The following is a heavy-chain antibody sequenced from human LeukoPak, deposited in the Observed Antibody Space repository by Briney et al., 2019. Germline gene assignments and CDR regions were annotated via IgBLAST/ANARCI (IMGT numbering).Heavy chain of an antibody. J-gene: IGHJ4*02. CDR2: ISSSSSYI. CDR3: TNGGYSSGWYAFDY. V-gene: IGHV3-21*01. D-gene: IGHD6-19*01. Sequence: GGSLRLSCAASGFTFSSYSMNWVRQAPGKGLEWVSSISSSSSYIYYADSVKGRFTISRDNAKNSLYLQMNSLRAEDTAVYYCTNGGYSSGWYAFDYWGQGTLVTVPS. CDR1: GFTFSSYS.